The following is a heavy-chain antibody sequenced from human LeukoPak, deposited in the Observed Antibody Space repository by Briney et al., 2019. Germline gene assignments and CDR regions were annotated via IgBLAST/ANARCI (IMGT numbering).Heavy chain of an antibody. CDR3: ARRGYGSGSYYFDY. J-gene: IGHJ4*02. CDR1: GYSFTTYW. D-gene: IGHD3-10*01. CDR2: ISLGDSDT. V-gene: IGHV5-51*01. Sequence: GESLKISCKASGYSFTTYWIAWVRQMPGKGLEWMGIISLGDSDTRYSPSFQGQVTISADKSIGTAYLQWSSLKASDTAMYYCARRGYGSGSYYFDYWGQGTLVTVSS.